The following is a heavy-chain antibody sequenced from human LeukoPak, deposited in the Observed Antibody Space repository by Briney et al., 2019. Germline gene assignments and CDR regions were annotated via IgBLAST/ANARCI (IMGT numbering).Heavy chain of an antibody. CDR1: GFTVSSNY. Sequence: GGSLRLSCAASGFTVSSNYMSWVRQAPGKGLEWRSVIYSSGSTYYAHSVKGRFTISRDNSKNTLHLQMNTLRAEDTAVYYCARSPYYDSSGYLGSFDYWGQGTLVTVSS. CDR3: ARSPYYDSSGYLGSFDY. J-gene: IGHJ4*02. CDR2: IYSSGST. V-gene: IGHV3-53*01. D-gene: IGHD3-22*01.